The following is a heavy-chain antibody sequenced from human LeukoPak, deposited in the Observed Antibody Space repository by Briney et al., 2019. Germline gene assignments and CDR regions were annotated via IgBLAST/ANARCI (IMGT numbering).Heavy chain of an antibody. CDR3: ARQLLLWFGELSWDY. J-gene: IGHJ4*02. Sequence: PSETLSLTCAVYGGSFSGYYWSWIRQPPGKGLEWIGEINHSGSTNYNPSLKSRVTISVDTSKNQFSLKLSSVTAADTAVYYCARQLLLWFGELSWDYWGQGTLVTASS. D-gene: IGHD3-10*01. V-gene: IGHV4-34*01. CDR2: INHSGST. CDR1: GGSFSGYY.